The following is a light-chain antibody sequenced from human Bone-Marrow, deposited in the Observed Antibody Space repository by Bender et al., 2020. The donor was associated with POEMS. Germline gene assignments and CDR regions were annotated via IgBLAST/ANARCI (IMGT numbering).Light chain of an antibody. CDR3: QSADSTYMV. Sequence: SYELTQSPSVSVSPGQTASITCSGETLAKQYAYWYQQRPRQAPVLVMYKDSERPSGFPERFSGSSSGTTVTLTISGVQAEDEADYYCQSADSTYMVFGGGTKLTVL. J-gene: IGLJ3*02. CDR1: TLAKQY. CDR2: KDS. V-gene: IGLV3-25*03.